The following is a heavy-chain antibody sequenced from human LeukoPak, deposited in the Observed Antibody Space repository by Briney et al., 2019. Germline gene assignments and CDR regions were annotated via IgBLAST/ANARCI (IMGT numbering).Heavy chain of an antibody. CDR2: ITDSGDTP. D-gene: IGHD3-3*01. Sequence: GGSLRLSCAASGFTFSNYGMNWVRQAPGKGLEWVSAITDSGDTPFYADSVKGRFTISRDNSKNTLYLQMNSLRGEDTAVYYCARGVWRDYYAFDIWGQGTMVTVSS. CDR3: ARGVWRDYYAFDI. CDR1: GFTFSNYG. J-gene: IGHJ3*02. V-gene: IGHV3-23*01.